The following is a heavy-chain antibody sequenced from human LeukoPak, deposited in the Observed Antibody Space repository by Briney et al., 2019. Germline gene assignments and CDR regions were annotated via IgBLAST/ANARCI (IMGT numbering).Heavy chain of an antibody. CDR2: ISGSGGST. CDR3: AKVMDSYSSSWYQNPYYFDY. V-gene: IGHV3-23*01. J-gene: IGHJ4*02. Sequence: GGSLRLSCAASGFTFSSYAMSWVSQAPGKGLEWVSTISGSGGSTYYADSVKGRFTISRDNSKNTLYLQMNSLRAEDTAVYYCAKVMDSYSSSWYQNPYYFDYWGQGTLVTVSS. CDR1: GFTFSSYA. D-gene: IGHD6-13*01.